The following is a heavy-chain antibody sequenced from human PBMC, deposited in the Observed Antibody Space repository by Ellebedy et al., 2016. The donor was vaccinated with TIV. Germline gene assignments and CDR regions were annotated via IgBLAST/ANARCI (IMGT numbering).Heavy chain of an antibody. CDR2: INHSGST. J-gene: IGHJ4*02. Sequence: ESLKISCAVSRLTVTGNYISWVRQLPGKGLEWIGEINHSGSTNYNPSLKSRVTISVDTSKNQFSLKLSSVTAADTAVYYCARTLTYYYVLGFDYWGQGTLVTVSS. CDR1: RLTVTGNY. D-gene: IGHD3-10*02. V-gene: IGHV4-34*01. CDR3: ARTLTYYYVLGFDY.